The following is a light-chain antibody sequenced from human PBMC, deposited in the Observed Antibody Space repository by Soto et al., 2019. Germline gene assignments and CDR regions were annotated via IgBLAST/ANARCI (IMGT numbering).Light chain of an antibody. CDR2: GAS. Sequence: DIVLTQSPGTLSLSPGERATLSCRASQSVSSSYLAWYQQKPGQAPRLLIYGASSRATGIPDRFSGSGSGTDFTLTISSLEPEDLAVYYCQQYGSSPRTFGQGTKVEIK. CDR3: QQYGSSPRT. J-gene: IGKJ1*01. V-gene: IGKV3-20*01. CDR1: QSVSSSY.